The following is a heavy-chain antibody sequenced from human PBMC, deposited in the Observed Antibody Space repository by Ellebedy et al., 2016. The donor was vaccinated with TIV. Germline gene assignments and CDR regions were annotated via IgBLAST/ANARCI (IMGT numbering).Heavy chain of an antibody. J-gene: IGHJ6*02. CDR2: MNPNSGNT. V-gene: IGHV1-8*01. CDR1: GYTFTSYD. D-gene: IGHD3-16*02. CDR3: ARGPFMITFGGVIMDV. Sequence: AASVKVSCKASGYTFTSYDINWVRQATGQGLEWMGWMNPNSGNTGYAQKFQGRVTMTRYTSITTAYMELSSLRSEDTAVYYCARGPFMITFGGVIMDVWGQGTTVTVSS.